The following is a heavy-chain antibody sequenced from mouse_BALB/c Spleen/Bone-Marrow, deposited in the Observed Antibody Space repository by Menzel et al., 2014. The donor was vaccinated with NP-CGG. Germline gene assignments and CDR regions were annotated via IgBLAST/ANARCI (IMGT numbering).Heavy chain of an antibody. D-gene: IGHD2-4*01. J-gene: IGHJ2*01. CDR1: GFTFSSYA. V-gene: IGHV5-9-3*01. CDR2: ISSGGSYT. CDR3: ARHGITRLLDY. Sequence: EVKLVESGGGLEKPGGSLKLSCAASGFTFSSYAMSWVRQTPEKRLEWVATISSGGSYTYYPDSVKGRFTISRDNAKNTLYLQMSSLRSEDTAMYYCARHGITRLLDYRGQGTTRTAPS.